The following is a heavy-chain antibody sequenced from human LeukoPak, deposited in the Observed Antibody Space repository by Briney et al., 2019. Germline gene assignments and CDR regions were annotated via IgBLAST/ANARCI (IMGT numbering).Heavy chain of an antibody. CDR3: ALDYGDYWRAFDI. CDR1: GFTFSLFW. J-gene: IGHJ3*02. Sequence: GGSLRLSCAASGFTFSLFWMSWVRQAPGKGLEWVANINKDGSGGSYVDSVKGRFTISRDNSKNTLYLQMNSLRAEDTAVYYCALDYGDYWRAFDIWGQGTMVTVSS. V-gene: IGHV3-7*03. CDR2: INKDGSGG. D-gene: IGHD4-17*01.